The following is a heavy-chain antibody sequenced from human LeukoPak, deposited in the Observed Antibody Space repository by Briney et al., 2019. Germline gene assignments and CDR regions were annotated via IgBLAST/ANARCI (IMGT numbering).Heavy chain of an antibody. D-gene: IGHD2-15*01. CDR2: IWYDGSDQ. CDR3: ARDRGGLHYLDR. J-gene: IGHJ4*02. V-gene: IGHV3-33*01. CDR1: GFTFRNHG. Sequence: PGWSLRLSCPASGFTFRNHGMHWVRQAPGRGLEWVAVIWYDGSDQRYADPVKGRFTVSRDNSKIMFFLQLNDLRAEHTAVYYCARDRGGLHYLDRWGQGTVVTVS.